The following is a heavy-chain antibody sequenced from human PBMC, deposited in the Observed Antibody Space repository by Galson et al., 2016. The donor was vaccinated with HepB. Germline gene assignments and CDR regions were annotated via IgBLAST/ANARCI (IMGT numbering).Heavy chain of an antibody. V-gene: IGHV5-51*01. D-gene: IGHD5-24*01. CDR2: IRPGFSTT. Sequence: QSGAEVKKAGESLKISCPASGYTLTNYWIGWVRQLPGKGLEWMGLIRPGFSTTYHSPSLQGQVTISADKSLKIAYLQWSSPRASDTGFYFCASARDGKFFFDYWAQGTLVTVSS. CDR1: GYTLTNYW. CDR3: ASARDGKFFFDY. J-gene: IGHJ4*02.